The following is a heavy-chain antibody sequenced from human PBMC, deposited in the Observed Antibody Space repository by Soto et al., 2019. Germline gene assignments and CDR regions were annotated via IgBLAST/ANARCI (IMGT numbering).Heavy chain of an antibody. J-gene: IGHJ4*02. Sequence: QITLKESGPTLVKPTQTLTLTCTFSGFSLSTTGVGVGWIRQPPGKALEWLALIYWDDDKRYSPSLKSRLTINKDTSKKLVVLTMTNMDPVDTATYYCALARYSNFDYWGQGTLVTVSS. D-gene: IGHD4-4*01. CDR1: GFSLSTTGVG. V-gene: IGHV2-5*02. CDR3: ALARYSNFDY. CDR2: IYWDDDK.